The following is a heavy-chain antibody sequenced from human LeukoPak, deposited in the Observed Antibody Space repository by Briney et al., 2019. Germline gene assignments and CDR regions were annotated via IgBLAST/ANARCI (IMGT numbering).Heavy chain of an antibody. CDR3: ARSHYSSSWMDWFDP. V-gene: IGHV1-69*04. D-gene: IGHD6-13*01. J-gene: IGHJ5*02. CDR2: IIPILGIA. CDR1: GGTFSSYA. Sequence: SVKVSCKASGGTFSSYAISWVRQAPGQGLEWMGRIIPILGIANYAQKFRGRVTITADKSTSTAYMELSSLRSEDTAVYYCARSHYSSSWMDWFDPWGQGTLVTVSS.